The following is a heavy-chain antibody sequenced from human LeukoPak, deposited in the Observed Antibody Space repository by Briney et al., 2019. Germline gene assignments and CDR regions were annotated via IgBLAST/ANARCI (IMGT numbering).Heavy chain of an antibody. J-gene: IGHJ6*02. D-gene: IGHD3-10*01. CDR1: GYTFTGYY. Sequence: ASVKVSCKASGYTFTGYYMHWLRQAPGQGLEWMGWINPNSGGTNYAQKFQGRVTMTRDTSISTAYMELSRLRSDDTAVYYCARDLVWFGELLRYYYGMDLWGQGTTVTVSS. CDR2: INPNSGGT. CDR3: ARDLVWFGELLRYYYGMDL. V-gene: IGHV1-2*02.